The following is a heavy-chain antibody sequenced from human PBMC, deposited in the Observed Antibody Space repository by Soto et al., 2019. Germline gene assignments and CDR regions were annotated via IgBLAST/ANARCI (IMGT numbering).Heavy chain of an antibody. D-gene: IGHD2-15*01. J-gene: IGHJ3*01. CDR2: IWYDGSNK. Sequence: VQLVESGGGLVQPGGSLRLSCAASRLTFSSYGMHWVRQAPGKGREWVAVIWYDGSNKYSEDSVKGRFTISRDNTKNTLDLQMNSLRGEDTAVYYWAGDLSSGGTKACDVLGQGTVVTVSS. CDR3: AGDLSSGGTKACDV. CDR1: RLTFSSYG. V-gene: IGHV3-33*01.